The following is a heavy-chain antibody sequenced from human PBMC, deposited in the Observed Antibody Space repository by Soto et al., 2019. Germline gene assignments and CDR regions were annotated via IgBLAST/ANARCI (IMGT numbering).Heavy chain of an antibody. CDR2: ISGSGFTT. D-gene: IGHD2-2*01. CDR3: ASIRYCRTTICSSTFGY. J-gene: IGHJ4*02. V-gene: IGHV3-23*01. CDR1: GFTFSSYA. Sequence: EVQLLESGGGLVQPGGSLRLSCAASGFTFSSYAMGWVRQAPGKGLDWVSGISGSGFTTYYADSVKGRFTISRDNSENRLYLKMNSLRAEDTVIFYCASIRYCRTTICSSTFGYWGQGTMGTVSS.